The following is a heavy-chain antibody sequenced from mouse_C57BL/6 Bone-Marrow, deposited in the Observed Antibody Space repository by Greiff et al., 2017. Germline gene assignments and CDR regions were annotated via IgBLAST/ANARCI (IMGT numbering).Heavy chain of an antibody. CDR1: GFTFSDYG. D-gene: IGHD2-2*01. CDR2: ISNLAYSI. J-gene: IGHJ4*01. V-gene: IGHV5-15*01. CDR3: ERRGYGHYCAMDY. Sequence: EVKLVESGGGLVQPGGSLKLSCAASGFTFSDYGMAWVRQAPRKGPVWVAFISNLAYSIYYADTVTGRFTISRENAKNTLYLEMSSLRSEDTAMYYYERRGYGHYCAMDYWGQGTSVTVSA.